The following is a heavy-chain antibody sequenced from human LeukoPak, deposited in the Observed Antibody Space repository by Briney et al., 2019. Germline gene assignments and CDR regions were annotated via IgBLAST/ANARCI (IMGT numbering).Heavy chain of an antibody. CDR2: IYYSGST. D-gene: IGHD3-16*02. J-gene: IGHJ4*02. CDR3: ARVRVWGSYRYFDY. CDR1: GGSISSSSYY. Sequence: SETLSLTCTVSGGSISSSSYYWGWIRQPPGEGLEWIGSIYYSGSTYYNPSLKSRVTISVDTSKNQFSLKLSSVTAADTAVYYCARVRVWGSYRYFDYWGQGTLVTVSS. V-gene: IGHV4-39*07.